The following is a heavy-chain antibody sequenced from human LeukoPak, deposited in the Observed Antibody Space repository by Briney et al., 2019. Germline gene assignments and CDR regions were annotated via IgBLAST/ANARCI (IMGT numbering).Heavy chain of an antibody. Sequence: SGPALLKPTPTLTLTCTFSGFSLRTSELCVRWIRQPPAKALEWLSLIDCDDDKYYSTSLKTRLTISKDTSTYQVVLTMTNMDPVYTATYYCARMITFGGGRNWFDRWGQGTLVTVSS. CDR1: GFSLRTSELC. D-gene: IGHD3-16*01. V-gene: IGHV2-70*01. CDR2: IDCDDDK. CDR3: ARMITFGGGRNWFDR. J-gene: IGHJ5*02.